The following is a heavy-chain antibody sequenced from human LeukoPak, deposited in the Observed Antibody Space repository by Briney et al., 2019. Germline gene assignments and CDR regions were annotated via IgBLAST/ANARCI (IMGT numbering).Heavy chain of an antibody. J-gene: IGHJ4*02. CDR1: GYSFTSYC. Sequence: GESLKISCKGSGYSFTSYCIGWVRQMPGKGLEWMGIIYPGDSDTRYSPSFQGQVTISADKSISTAYLQWSSLKASDTAMYYCARTLYCSSTSCYYFDYWGQGTLVTVSS. V-gene: IGHV5-51*01. CDR2: IYPGDSDT. D-gene: IGHD2-2*01. CDR3: ARTLYCSSTSCYYFDY.